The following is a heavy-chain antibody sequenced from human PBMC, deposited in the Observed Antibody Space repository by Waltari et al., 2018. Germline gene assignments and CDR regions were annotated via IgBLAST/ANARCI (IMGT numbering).Heavy chain of an antibody. J-gene: IGHJ4*02. CDR1: GYSITSGYY. CDR3: ARDTPAPRITGATSVDY. D-gene: IGHD1-20*01. V-gene: IGHV4-38-2*02. CDR2: IYHSGST. Sequence: QVQLQESGPGLVKPSETLSLTCAVSGYSITSGYYWGWIRQPPGKGLEWIGSIYHSGSTFHNPSLKSRVTRSVDTSKNQFSLKLSSVTAADTAVYYCARDTPAPRITGATSVDYWGQGTLVTVSS.